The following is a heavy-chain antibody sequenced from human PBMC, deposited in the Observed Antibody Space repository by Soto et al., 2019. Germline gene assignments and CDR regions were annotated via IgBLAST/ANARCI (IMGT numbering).Heavy chain of an antibody. CDR3: ARHTPAISISDH. V-gene: IGHV4-39*01. Sequence: PSETLSLTCTVSGVSISSSSYYWVWIRQPPGKGLEWIGSIYYTGITFYNPSLKSRVTMSVDRSKNQFSLNLSSVTAADTAVYYCARHTPAISISDHWGQGTLVTVSS. CDR1: GVSISSSSYY. D-gene: IGHD2-15*01. J-gene: IGHJ4*02. CDR2: IYYTGIT.